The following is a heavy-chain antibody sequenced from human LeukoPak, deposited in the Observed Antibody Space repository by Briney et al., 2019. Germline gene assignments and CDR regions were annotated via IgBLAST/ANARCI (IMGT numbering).Heavy chain of an antibody. D-gene: IGHD3-22*01. CDR3: ASNYYDSSGYPLYY. Sequence: GGSLRLSCVGSGFTFSSYWMSWVRQAPGKGLEWVANIKEDDSEKYYGDSVKGRFTISRDNAKNSVYLQMNSLRAEDTAVYYCASNYYDSSGYPLYYWGQGTLVTVSS. V-gene: IGHV3-7*03. CDR1: GFTFSSYW. J-gene: IGHJ4*02. CDR2: IKEDDSEK.